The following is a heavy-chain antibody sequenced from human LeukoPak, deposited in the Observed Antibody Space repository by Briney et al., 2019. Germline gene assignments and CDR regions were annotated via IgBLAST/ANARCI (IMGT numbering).Heavy chain of an antibody. Sequence: SETLSLTCTVSGGSISSYYWSWIRQPPGKRLEWIGYIYYSGSTNYNPSLKSRVTISVDTSKNQFSLKLSSVTAADTAVYYCARRGRGSSWYDYWGQGTLVTVSS. CDR3: ARRGRGSSWYDY. CDR2: IYYSGST. D-gene: IGHD6-13*01. V-gene: IGHV4-59*08. CDR1: GGSISSYY. J-gene: IGHJ4*02.